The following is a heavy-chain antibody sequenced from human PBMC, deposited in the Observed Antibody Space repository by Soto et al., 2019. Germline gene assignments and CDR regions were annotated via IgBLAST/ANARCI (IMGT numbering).Heavy chain of an antibody. Sequence: QVQLVQSGAEVKKPGSSVKVSCKASGGTFSSYAISWVRQAPGQGLEWMGGIIPIFGTANYAQKFQGRVTITADESTSTAYMELSSLRSEDTAVYYCARGLITIFGVVIRTYYYYGMDVWGQGTTVTVSS. J-gene: IGHJ6*02. CDR1: GGTFSSYA. V-gene: IGHV1-69*01. D-gene: IGHD3-3*01. CDR2: IIPIFGTA. CDR3: ARGLITIFGVVIRTYYYYGMDV.